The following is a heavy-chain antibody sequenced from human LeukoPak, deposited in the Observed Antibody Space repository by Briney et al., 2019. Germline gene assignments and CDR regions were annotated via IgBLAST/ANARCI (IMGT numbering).Heavy chain of an antibody. J-gene: IGHJ5*02. D-gene: IGHD3-22*01. CDR2: INPQSGAS. CDR3: ASWYYYDSSGWGQQENNWFDP. Sequence: ASVKVSCKASGYRFSDYYLHWVRQAPGEGPEWMGWINPQSGASNYAQKFQARVTFTTDTSITTAYMELTTLRSDDTAVYYCASWYYYDSSGWGQQENNWFDPLGQGTLVTVTS. V-gene: IGHV1-2*02. CDR1: GYRFSDYY.